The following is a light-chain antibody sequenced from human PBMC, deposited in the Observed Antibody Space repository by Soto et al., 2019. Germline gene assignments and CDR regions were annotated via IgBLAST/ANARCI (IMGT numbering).Light chain of an antibody. J-gene: IGKJ1*01. Sequence: EIQMTQSPSTLSASVGDRVTTPCRASQTISGWLAWYQQKPGKAPKLLIYDASSLDTGVPSRFSGSGSGTEFTLTITSLDPDDFATYYCQRRHRYLTFGQGTKVDIK. V-gene: IGKV1-5*01. CDR2: DAS. CDR3: QRRHRYLT. CDR1: QTISGW.